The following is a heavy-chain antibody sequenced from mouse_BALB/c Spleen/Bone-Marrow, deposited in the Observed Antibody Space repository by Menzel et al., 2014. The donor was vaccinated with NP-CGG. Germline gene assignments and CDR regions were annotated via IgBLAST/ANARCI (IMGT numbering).Heavy chain of an antibody. J-gene: IGHJ1*01. CDR3: AKNWDWYFDV. CDR2: IWRGGST. Sequence: QVQLQQSGPGLVRPSQSLSITCTVSGFSLTSYGVHWVRQSPGKGLEGLGVIWRGGSTDYNAAFMSRLSITKDNSKSQVFYKGNSLQADDTAIYYCAKNWDWYFDVWGAGTTVAVSS. V-gene: IGHV2-5*01. D-gene: IGHD4-1*01. CDR1: GFSLTSYG.